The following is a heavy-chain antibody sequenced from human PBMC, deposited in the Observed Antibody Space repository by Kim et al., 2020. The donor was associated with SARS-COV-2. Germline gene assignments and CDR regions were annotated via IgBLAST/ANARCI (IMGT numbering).Heavy chain of an antibody. J-gene: IGHJ6*02. V-gene: IGHV3-48*02. CDR1: GFTFSSYS. D-gene: IGHD3-10*01. Sequence: GGSLRLSCAASGFTFSSYSMNWVRQAPGKGLEWVSYISSSSSTIYYADSVKGRFTISRDNAKNSLYLQMNSLRDEDTAVYYCAREVLLWFGELFRRGAYYYYYGMDVWGQGTTVTVSS. CDR2: ISSSSSTI. CDR3: AREVLLWFGELFRRGAYYYYYGMDV.